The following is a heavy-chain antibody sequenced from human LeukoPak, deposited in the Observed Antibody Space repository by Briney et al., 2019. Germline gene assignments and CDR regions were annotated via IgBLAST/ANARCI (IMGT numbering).Heavy chain of an antibody. V-gene: IGHV3-48*03. Sequence: GGSLRLSCAASRFTFSNYEMHWVRQAPGRGLEWLSYITGSGSTIYYAASLKGRFTISRDNAKNSLYLQMSSLRAEDTAVYYCARASVDFGDYGGFDYWGQGTLVTVSS. CDR3: ARASVDFGDYGGFDY. CDR2: ITGSGSTI. D-gene: IGHD4-17*01. CDR1: RFTFSNYE. J-gene: IGHJ4*02.